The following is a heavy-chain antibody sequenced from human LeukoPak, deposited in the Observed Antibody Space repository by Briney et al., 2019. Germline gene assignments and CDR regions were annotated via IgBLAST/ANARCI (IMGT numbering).Heavy chain of an antibody. CDR3: ARGRSDFWSGAIKYYFDY. J-gene: IGHJ4*02. V-gene: IGHV4-34*01. CDR2: INHSGST. Sequence: SETLSLTCAVYGGSFSGYYWSWIRQPPGKGLEWIGEINHSGSTKYNPSLKSRVTISVDTSKDQFSLKLSSVTAADTAVYYCARGRSDFWSGAIKYYFDYWGQGTLVTVSS. D-gene: IGHD3-3*01. CDR1: GGSFSGYY.